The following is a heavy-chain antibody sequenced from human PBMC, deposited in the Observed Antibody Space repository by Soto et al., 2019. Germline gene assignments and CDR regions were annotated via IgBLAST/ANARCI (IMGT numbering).Heavy chain of an antibody. J-gene: IGHJ4*02. CDR1: GGSISSYY. CDR2: IYYSGST. CDR3: ARATSGWLSYFDY. D-gene: IGHD6-19*01. Sequence: SETLSLTCTVSGGSISSYYWSWIRQPPGKGLEWIGYIYYSGSTNYNPSLKSRVTISVDTSKNQFSLKLSSVTAADTAVYYCARATSGWLSYFDYWGQGTLVTVSS. V-gene: IGHV4-59*01.